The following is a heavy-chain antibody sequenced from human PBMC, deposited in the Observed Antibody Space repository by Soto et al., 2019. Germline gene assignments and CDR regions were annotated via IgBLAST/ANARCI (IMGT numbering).Heavy chain of an antibody. CDR2: IIPILGIA. V-gene: IGHV1-69*02. CDR3: ARNSVAAAVLMGNWFDP. D-gene: IGHD6-13*01. Sequence: QVQLVQSGAEVKKPGSSVKVSCKASGCTFSRYTISWVRQAPGQGLEWMGRIIPILGIANYAQKFQGRVTITVDKSTSTAYMELSSLRSEDTAVYYCARNSVAAAVLMGNWFDPWGQGTLVTVSS. CDR1: GCTFSRYT. J-gene: IGHJ5*02.